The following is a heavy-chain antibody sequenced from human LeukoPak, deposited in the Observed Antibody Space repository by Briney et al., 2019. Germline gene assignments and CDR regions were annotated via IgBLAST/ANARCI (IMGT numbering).Heavy chain of an antibody. CDR2: ISTYNANT. V-gene: IGHV1-18*01. Sequence: ASVKVSCKASGYTFTSYAMHWVRQAPGQRLEWMGWISTYNANTNYAQKLQGRVTMTTDTSTSTAYMELRSLRSDDTAVYYCARKTIAGGYNWFDPWGQGTLVTVSS. D-gene: IGHD6-13*01. CDR3: ARKTIAGGYNWFDP. CDR1: GYTFTSYA. J-gene: IGHJ5*02.